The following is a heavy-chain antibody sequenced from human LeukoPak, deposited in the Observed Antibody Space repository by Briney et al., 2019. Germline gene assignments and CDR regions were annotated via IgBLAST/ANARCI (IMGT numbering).Heavy chain of an antibody. CDR3: ARLAVAGPFDY. CDR2: IYYSGST. J-gene: IGHJ4*02. D-gene: IGHD6-19*01. V-gene: IGHV4-61*01. Sequence: SETLSLTCTVSGGSISSSSYYWSWIRQPPGKGLEWIGYIYYSGSTNYNPSLKSRVTISVDTSKNQFSLKLSSVTAADTAVYYCARLAVAGPFDYWGQGTLVTVSS. CDR1: GGSISSSSYY.